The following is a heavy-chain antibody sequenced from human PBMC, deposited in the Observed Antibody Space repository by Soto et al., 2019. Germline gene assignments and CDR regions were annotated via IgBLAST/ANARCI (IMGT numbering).Heavy chain of an antibody. J-gene: IGHJ6*02. CDR3: ARDGRSSTRTYGMDV. V-gene: IGHV3-48*03. Sequence: GGSLRLSCTASGFTFSSYEMNWVRQAPGKGLEWVSYISSSDSSRYYADSVRGRFTISRDNAKNALYLQMHSLRVEDTGVYYCARDGRSSTRTYGMDVWGQGTTVTVSS. CDR1: GFTFSSYE. CDR2: ISSSDSSR. D-gene: IGHD6-6*01.